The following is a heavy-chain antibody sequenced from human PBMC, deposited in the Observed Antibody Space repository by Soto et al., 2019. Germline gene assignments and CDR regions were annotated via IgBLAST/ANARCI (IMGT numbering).Heavy chain of an antibody. Sequence: GSLRLSCAATGFTFSSYGMHWVRQAPGKGLEWVAVISYDGSNKYYADSVKGRFTISRDNSKNTLYLQMNSLRAEDTAVYYCARGDSSSWYYYYYGMDVWGQGTTVTVSS. J-gene: IGHJ6*02. D-gene: IGHD6-13*01. CDR3: ARGDSSSWYYYYYGMDV. CDR1: GFTFSSYG. CDR2: ISYDGSNK. V-gene: IGHV3-30*03.